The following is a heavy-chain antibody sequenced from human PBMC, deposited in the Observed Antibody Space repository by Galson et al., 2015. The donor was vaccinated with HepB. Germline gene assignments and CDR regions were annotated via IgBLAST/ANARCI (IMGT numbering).Heavy chain of an antibody. J-gene: IGHJ4*02. CDR2: ISYDGSNT. Sequence: SLRLSCAASGFTFSSYTIHWVRQAPGKGLEWVAVISYDGSNTYYADSAKGRFTISRDNSKNMLYLQMNSLRPEDTAVYYCARDFYNSSGYYWANCWGQGTLVTVSS. CDR3: ARDFYNSSGYYWANC. V-gene: IGHV3-30-3*01. D-gene: IGHD3-22*01. CDR1: GFTFSSYT.